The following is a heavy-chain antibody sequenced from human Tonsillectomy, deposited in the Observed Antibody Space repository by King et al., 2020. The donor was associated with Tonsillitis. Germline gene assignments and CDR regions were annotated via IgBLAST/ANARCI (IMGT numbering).Heavy chain of an antibody. CDR1: GFTFGDYA. CDR2: IRSKAYGGTT. J-gene: IGHJ4*02. Sequence: VQLVESGGGLVQPGRSLRLSCTASGFTFGDYAMSWVRQAPGKGLEWVGVIRSKAYGGTTEYAASVKGRFTISRDDSKSIAYLQMNSLKTEDTAVYYCTSPPDYDILTGYYAYWGQGTLVTVSS. D-gene: IGHD3-9*01. CDR3: TSPPDYDILTGYYAY. V-gene: IGHV3-49*04.